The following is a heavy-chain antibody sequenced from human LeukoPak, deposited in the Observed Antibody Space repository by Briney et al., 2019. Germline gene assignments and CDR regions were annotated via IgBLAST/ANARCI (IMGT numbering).Heavy chain of an antibody. CDR2: INSNGAVI. J-gene: IGHJ4*02. V-gene: IGHV3-48*01. CDR1: GFSFSDYG. CDR3: ARDPDGDYVFDY. Sequence: GGSLRLSCAASGFSFSDYGMNWVRRAPGKGLEWLSHINSNGAVISYADSVKGRFTISRDTAKSSLYLQMNSLKIEDTAIYFCARDPDGDYVFDYWGQGTLVTVSS. D-gene: IGHD4-17*01.